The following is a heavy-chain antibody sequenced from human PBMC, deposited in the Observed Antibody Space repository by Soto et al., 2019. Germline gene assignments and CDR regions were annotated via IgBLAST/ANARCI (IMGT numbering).Heavy chain of an antibody. CDR3: ARRQKKAAGYIWGSYRYAAPGAFDI. CDR1: GGSISSYY. D-gene: IGHD3-16*02. J-gene: IGHJ3*02. CDR2: IYYSGST. Sequence: SETLSLTCTVSGGSISSYYWSWIRQPPGKGLEWIGYIYYSGSTNYNPSLKSRVTISVDTSKNQFSLKLSSVTAADTAVYYCARRQKKAAGYIWGSYRYAAPGAFDIWGQGTMVTVSS. V-gene: IGHV4-59*08.